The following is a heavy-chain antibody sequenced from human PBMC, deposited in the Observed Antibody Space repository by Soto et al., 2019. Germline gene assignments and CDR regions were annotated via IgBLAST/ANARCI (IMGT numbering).Heavy chain of an antibody. CDR1: GFTFSSYA. CDR3: AKVAEGTVTTYPYFDY. Sequence: VGSLRLSCAASGFTFSSYAMSWVRQAPGKGLEWVSAISGSGGSTYYADSVKGRFTISRDNSKNTLYLQMNSLRAEDTAVYYCAKVAEGTVTTYPYFDYWGQGTLVTVSS. D-gene: IGHD4-17*01. V-gene: IGHV3-23*01. CDR2: ISGSGGST. J-gene: IGHJ4*02.